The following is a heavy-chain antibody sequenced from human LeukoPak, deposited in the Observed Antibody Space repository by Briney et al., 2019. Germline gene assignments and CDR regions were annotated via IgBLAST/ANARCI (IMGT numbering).Heavy chain of an antibody. CDR2: INPSGDST. V-gene: IGHV1-46*01. D-gene: IGHD2-2*01. Sequence: ASVEVSCKASGDTFTTYYMHWVRQAPGQGLEWMGIINPSGDSTNYAQKFQGRVTMTRDTSTSTVYMDLSSLRSEDTTVYYCARGSSAAPGQASWFDPWGQGTLVTVSS. CDR3: ARGSSAAPGQASWFDP. CDR1: GDTFTTYY. J-gene: IGHJ5*02.